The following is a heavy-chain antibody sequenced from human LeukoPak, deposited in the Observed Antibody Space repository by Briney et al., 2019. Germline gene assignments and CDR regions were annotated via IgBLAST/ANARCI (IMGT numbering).Heavy chain of an antibody. CDR1: GFTFSSYA. J-gene: IGHJ3*02. D-gene: IGHD2-2*01. CDR2: IRYDGSNK. V-gene: IGHV3-30*02. Sequence: GGSLRLSCAASGFTFSSYAMHWVRQAPGKGLEWVAFIRYDGSNKYYADSVKGRFTISRDNSKNKLYLQMNSLRSDDTAVYYCARRVVVVPAGTVNKGAFDIWGQGTMVTVSS. CDR3: ARRVVVVPAGTVNKGAFDI.